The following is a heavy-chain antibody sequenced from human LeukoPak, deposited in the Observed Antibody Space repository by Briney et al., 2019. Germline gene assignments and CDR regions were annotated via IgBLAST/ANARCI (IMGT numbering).Heavy chain of an antibody. CDR2: IKEDGTET. D-gene: IGHD5-24*01. J-gene: IGHJ4*02. V-gene: IGHV3-7*03. CDR3: AKGGRSLQTY. Sequence: GGSLRLSCAASGFIFSNYGMNWVRQAPGKGLEWVANIKEDGTETYYVDSVKGRFTISRDNAKNSLYLQMNSLRVEDTAVYYCAKGGRSLQTYWGQGTLVTVSS. CDR1: GFIFSNYG.